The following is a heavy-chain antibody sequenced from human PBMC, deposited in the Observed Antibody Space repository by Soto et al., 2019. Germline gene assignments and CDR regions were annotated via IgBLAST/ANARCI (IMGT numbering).Heavy chain of an antibody. Sequence: SETLSLTCTVSGGSISSSSYYWGWIRQPPGKGLEWIGSIYYSGSTYYNPSPKSRVTISVDTSKNQFSLKLSSVTAADTAVYYCARRRYDYVWGSYQPPPFDYWGQGTLVTVSS. CDR1: GGSISSSSYY. CDR3: ARRRYDYVWGSYQPPPFDY. CDR2: IYYSGST. V-gene: IGHV4-39*01. D-gene: IGHD3-16*02. J-gene: IGHJ4*02.